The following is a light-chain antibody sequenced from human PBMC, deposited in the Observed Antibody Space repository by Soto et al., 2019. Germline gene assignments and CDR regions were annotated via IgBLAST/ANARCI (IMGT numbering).Light chain of an antibody. CDR3: SSYADRNKFL. Sequence: QSVLTQPPSASGSPGQAVTISCTGTSSDVGGYNYVSWYQQHPRKAPKLIIHEVTKRPSGVPDRISGSKSGNTASLTVSGLQAEDEADYYCSSYADRNKFLFGGGTKVTVL. J-gene: IGLJ2*01. CDR1: SSDVGGYNY. CDR2: EVT. V-gene: IGLV2-8*01.